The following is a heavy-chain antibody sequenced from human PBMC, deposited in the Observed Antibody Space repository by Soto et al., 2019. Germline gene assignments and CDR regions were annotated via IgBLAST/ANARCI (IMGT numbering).Heavy chain of an antibody. V-gene: IGHV1-69*01. CDR3: AKGKWDLLLNRPVAFDI. Sequence: QVQLVQSGAEVKKSGSSVKVSCKASGGTFTNYGVSWVRQAPGQGLEWMGGFTPIFERRHYAERLQGRVTISADESTDTAYAALRSLRPEDPAMCYCAKGKWDLLLNRPVAFDIWGQATIVSVSS. D-gene: IGHD1-26*01. CDR1: GGTFTNYG. CDR2: FTPIFERR. J-gene: IGHJ3*02.